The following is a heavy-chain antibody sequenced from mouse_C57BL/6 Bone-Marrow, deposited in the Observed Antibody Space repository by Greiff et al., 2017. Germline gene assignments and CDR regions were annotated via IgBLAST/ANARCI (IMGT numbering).Heavy chain of an antibody. CDR1: GFTFSSYG. CDR3: ARLRGYFDY. V-gene: IGHV5-6*01. CDR2: ISSCGSYT. Sequence: EVQLVQSGGDLVKPGASLKLSCAASGFTFSSYGMSWVRQTPDKRLEWVATISSCGSYTYYPDSVKGRFTISRDNATNTLYLQMSSLKSEDSAMYYSARLRGYFDYWGQGTTLTVSS. J-gene: IGHJ2*01.